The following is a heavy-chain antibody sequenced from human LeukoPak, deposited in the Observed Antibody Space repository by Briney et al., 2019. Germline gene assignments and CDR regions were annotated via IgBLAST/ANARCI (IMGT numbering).Heavy chain of an antibody. CDR1: GDSVSSNSAT. CDR3: ARDPAYTSGWTKNAFDI. Sequence: QTLSLTCAISGDSVSSNSATWNWIRQSPSRGLEWLGRTYYRSKWYNDYAVSVKSRITVNPDTSKNHFSLQLNSVTPEDTAVYYCARDPAYTSGWTKNAFDIWGQGTMVTVSS. D-gene: IGHD6-19*01. J-gene: IGHJ3*02. V-gene: IGHV6-1*01. CDR2: TYYRSKWYN.